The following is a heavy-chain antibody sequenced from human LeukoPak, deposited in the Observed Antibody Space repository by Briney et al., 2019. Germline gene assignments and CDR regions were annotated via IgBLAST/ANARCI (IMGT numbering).Heavy chain of an antibody. Sequence: GGSLRLSCAASGFTFSNYAMSWVRQAPGKGLEWISGITGGRSTYYADSVKGRFTISRDNSKTTLFLQMNSLRAEDTAVYYCAKDSGGYSSSSFGSWGQGTLVTVSP. D-gene: IGHD6-13*01. CDR3: AKDSGGYSSSSFGS. V-gene: IGHV3-23*01. J-gene: IGHJ4*02. CDR1: GFTFSNYA. CDR2: ITGGRST.